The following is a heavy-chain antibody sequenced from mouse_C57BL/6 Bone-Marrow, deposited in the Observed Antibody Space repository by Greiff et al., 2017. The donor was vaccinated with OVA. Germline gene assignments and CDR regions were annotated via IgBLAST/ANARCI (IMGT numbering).Heavy chain of an antibody. V-gene: IGHV5-4*01. J-gene: IGHJ3*01. CDR2: ISAGGSYT. CDR3: ARDRNWDRFAD. CDR1: GFTFSSYA. D-gene: IGHD4-1*01. Sequence: EVQLMQSGGGLVKPGASVKLSCAASGFTFSSYAMPWVSQTPEQRLEWVATISAGGSYTYYTHNVKGRFTISRDKAKNNLYLQMSRLKSEDTAVYYCARDRNWDRFADWGKGTLVTVSA.